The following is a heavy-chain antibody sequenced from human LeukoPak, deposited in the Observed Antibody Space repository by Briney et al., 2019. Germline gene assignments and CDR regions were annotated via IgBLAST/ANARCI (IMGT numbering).Heavy chain of an antibody. CDR3: ARHGGSHFLY. V-gene: IGHV4-59*08. CDR1: GGSISSYY. D-gene: IGHD1-26*01. Sequence: SETLSLTCTVSGGSISSYYWSWIRQPPGKGLEWIGYIYYSGTTKYNPSPKSRVTISVDTSKNQFSLKLSSVTAADTAVYYCARHGGSHFLYWGQGILVTVSS. J-gene: IGHJ4*02. CDR2: IYYSGTT.